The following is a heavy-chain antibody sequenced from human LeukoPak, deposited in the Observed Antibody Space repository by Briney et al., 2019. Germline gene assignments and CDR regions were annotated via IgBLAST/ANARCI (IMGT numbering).Heavy chain of an antibody. CDR3: ARGLRYYDSSGYYPVYYYYYGMDV. V-gene: IGHV1-69*01. CDR2: IIPIFGTA. Sequence: SVKVSCKASGGAFSSYAISWVRQAPGQGLEWMGGIIPIFGTANYAQKFQGRVTITADESTSTAYMELSSLRSEDTAVYYCARGLRYYDSSGYYPVYYYYYGMDVWGQGTTVTVSS. J-gene: IGHJ6*02. CDR1: GGAFSSYA. D-gene: IGHD3-22*01.